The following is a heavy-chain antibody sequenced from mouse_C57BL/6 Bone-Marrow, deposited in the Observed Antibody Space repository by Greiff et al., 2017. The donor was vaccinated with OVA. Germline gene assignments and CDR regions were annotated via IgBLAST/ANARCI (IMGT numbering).Heavy chain of an antibody. CDR3: ARDLWYFDV. V-gene: IGHV5-16*01. Sequence: EVNLVESEGGLVQPGSSMKLSCTASGFTFSDYYMAWVRQVPEKGLEWVANINYDGSSTYYLDSLKSRFIISRDNAKNILYLQRSRLKSEDTATYYCARDLWYFDVWGTGTTVTVSS. CDR2: INYDGSST. CDR1: GFTFSDYY. J-gene: IGHJ1*03.